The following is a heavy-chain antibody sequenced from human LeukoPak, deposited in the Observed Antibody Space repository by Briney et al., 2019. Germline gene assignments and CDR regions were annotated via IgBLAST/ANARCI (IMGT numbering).Heavy chain of an antibody. J-gene: IGHJ4*02. Sequence: PSETLSLTCTVSGGSISNNNYYWGWIRQPPGKALGWIGSIYYSGSTLHNPSLMSRVSMSVDTSKNQFTLKLSSVTAADTAVYYCATHGGDGPGSSNFDYWGQGTLVTVSS. D-gene: IGHD3-10*01. V-gene: IGHV4-39*01. CDR1: GGSISNNNYY. CDR2: IYYSGST. CDR3: ATHGGDGPGSSNFDY.